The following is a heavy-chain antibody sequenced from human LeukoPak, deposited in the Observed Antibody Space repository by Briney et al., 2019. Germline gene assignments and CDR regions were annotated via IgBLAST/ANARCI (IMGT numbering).Heavy chain of an antibody. CDR1: GFTFSNYA. J-gene: IGHJ4*02. CDR3: AKGSYYDISGYYLSFYY. D-gene: IGHD3-22*01. Sequence: GGSLRLSCTASGFTFSNYAMSWVRQVPGKGLEWVSAISGSGASTYYTDSVKGRFTISRDNSKNTLYLQMNSLRAEDTAVYYCAKGSYYDISGYYLSFYYWSQGTLVAVSS. V-gene: IGHV3-23*01. CDR2: ISGSGAST.